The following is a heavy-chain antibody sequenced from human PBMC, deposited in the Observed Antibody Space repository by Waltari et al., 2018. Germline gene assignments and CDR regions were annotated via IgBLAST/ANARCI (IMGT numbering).Heavy chain of an antibody. CDR2: IYYSGST. CDR1: GGSISSYY. V-gene: IGHV4-59*01. CDR3: ARVERQQLVPVAPRVYYYYYMDV. J-gene: IGHJ6*03. D-gene: IGHD6-13*01. Sequence: QVQLQESGPGLVKPSETLSLTCTVSGGSISSYYWSWIRQPPGKGLAWLGYIYYSGSTNYNPSLKSRVTISVDTSKNQFSLKLSSVTAADTAVYYCARVERQQLVPVAPRVYYYYYMDVWGKGTTVTVSS.